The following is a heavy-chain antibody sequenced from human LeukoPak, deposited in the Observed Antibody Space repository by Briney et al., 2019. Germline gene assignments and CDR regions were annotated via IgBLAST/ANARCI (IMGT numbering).Heavy chain of an antibody. Sequence: TLSLTCTVSGGSISSGSYYWSWIRQPAGNGLEWIGRIYTSGSANYNPSLKSRVTMSLDTSKNQFSLKLSSVTAADTAVYYCARSRGIISDSTLDYWGQGTLVTVSS. CDR2: IYTSGSA. J-gene: IGHJ4*02. D-gene: IGHD6-13*01. V-gene: IGHV4-61*02. CDR3: ARSRGIISDSTLDY. CDR1: GGSISSGSYY.